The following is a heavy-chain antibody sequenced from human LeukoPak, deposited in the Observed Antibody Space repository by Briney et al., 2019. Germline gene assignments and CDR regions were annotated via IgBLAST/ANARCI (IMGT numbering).Heavy chain of an antibody. CDR3: ATSVTRRRLDWFIDL. CDR2: IKQDGSEK. Sequence: PGGSLRLSCAASGFTFSNYWMSWVRQAPGKGLEWMANIKQDGSEKYYVDSVKGRFTISRDNAKNSLYLQMDSLRVEDTAVYYCATSVTRRRLDWFIDLWGRGTLVSVSS. V-gene: IGHV3-7*01. CDR1: GFTFSNYW. J-gene: IGHJ2*01. D-gene: IGHD4-17*01.